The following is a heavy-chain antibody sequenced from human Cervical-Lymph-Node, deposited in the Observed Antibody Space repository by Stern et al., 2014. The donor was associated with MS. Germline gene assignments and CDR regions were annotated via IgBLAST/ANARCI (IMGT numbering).Heavy chain of an antibody. CDR1: GYIFTNYY. V-gene: IGHV1-46*03. CDR3: ARADREYSSAYYFHY. CDR2: INPSGGST. D-gene: IGHD3-16*01. Sequence: VQLVESGAEVRKRGASVKVSCKASGYIFTNYYMHWVRQAPGQGLRWRGIINPSGGSTTYTQPFQGRFTVTRDTSTSTVYMELSSLRSEDTAVYYCARADREYSSAYYFHYWGQGTLVTVSS. J-gene: IGHJ4*02.